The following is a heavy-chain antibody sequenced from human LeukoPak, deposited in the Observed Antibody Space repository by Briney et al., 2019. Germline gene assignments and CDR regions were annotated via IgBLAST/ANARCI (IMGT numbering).Heavy chain of an antibody. J-gene: IGHJ4*02. D-gene: IGHD3-16*01. CDR2: IDSDGSAT. Sequence: GGSLRLSCTTSGFTFSNYWMHWVRQAPGKGLVWVSRIDSDGSATTYAGSVKGRFTISRDNVKNTVYLQMNSLRVEDTAVYYCLGSDYWGQGTLVTVSS. CDR3: LGSDY. CDR1: GFTFSNYW. V-gene: IGHV3-74*01.